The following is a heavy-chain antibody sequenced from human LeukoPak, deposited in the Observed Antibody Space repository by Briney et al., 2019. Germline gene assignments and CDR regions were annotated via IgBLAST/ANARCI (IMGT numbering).Heavy chain of an antibody. CDR1: GGSISSSYYY. D-gene: IGHD3-9*01. CDR2: IYYSGST. J-gene: IGHJ5*02. V-gene: IGHV4-39*01. CDR3: ACYDILTGYYPFDP. Sequence: SETLSLTCTVSGGSISSSYYYWGWIRQPPGKGLEWIGSIYYSGSTYYNPSLKSRVTISVDTSKNQFSLKLTSVTAADTAVYYCACYDILTGYYPFDPWGQGTLVIVSS.